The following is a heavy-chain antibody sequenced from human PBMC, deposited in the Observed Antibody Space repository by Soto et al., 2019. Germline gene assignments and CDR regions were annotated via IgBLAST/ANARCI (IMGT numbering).Heavy chain of an antibody. CDR3: ARAWGLRFLEWPLHYGMDG. D-gene: IGHD3-3*01. CDR2: ISSSSSTI. J-gene: IGHJ6*02. CDR1: GLTFSSYS. Sequence: GGSLRLSCAASGLTFSSYSMNWVRQAPGKGLEWVSYISSSSSTIYYADSVKGRFTISRDNAKNSLYLQMNSLRDEDTAVYYCARAWGLRFLEWPLHYGMDGWGQGTTVTVSS. V-gene: IGHV3-48*02.